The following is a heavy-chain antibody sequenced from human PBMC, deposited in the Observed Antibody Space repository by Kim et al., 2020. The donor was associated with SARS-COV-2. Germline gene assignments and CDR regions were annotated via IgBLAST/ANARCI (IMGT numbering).Heavy chain of an antibody. V-gene: IGHV1-2*06. CDR2: INPNSGGT. CDR3: ARVRRRGGNWFDP. J-gene: IGHJ5*02. CDR1: GYTFTGYY. Sequence: ASVKVSCKASGYTFTGYYMHWVRQAPGQGLEWMGRINPNSGGTNYAQKFQGRVTMTRDTSISTAYMELSRLRSDDTAVYYCARVRRRGGNWFDPWGQGTLVTVSS.